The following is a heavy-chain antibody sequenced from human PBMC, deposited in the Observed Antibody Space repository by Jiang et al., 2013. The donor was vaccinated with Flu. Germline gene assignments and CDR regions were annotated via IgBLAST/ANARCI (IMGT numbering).Heavy chain of an antibody. J-gene: IGHJ2*01. CDR1: GGSISSYY. Sequence: GSGLVKPSETLSLTCTVSGGSISSYYWSWIRQPPGKGLEWIGYIYYSGSTNYNPSLKSRVTISVDTSKNQFSLKLSSVTAADTAVYYCARAKGGNSRGWNFDLWGRGTWSLSP. D-gene: IGHD2/OR15-2a*01. V-gene: IGHV4-59*01. CDR3: ARAKGGNSRGWNFDL. CDR2: IYYSGST.